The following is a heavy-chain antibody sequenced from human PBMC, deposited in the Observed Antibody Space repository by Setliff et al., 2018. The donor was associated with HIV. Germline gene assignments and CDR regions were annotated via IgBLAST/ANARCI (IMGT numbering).Heavy chain of an antibody. Sequence: SETLSLTCTVSGASITSYYWNWIRQTPGKGLEWIGFGHHSGSSFYNPSLNRRVSISVDTAESQFILKLTSVTATDTAVYYCARWGEPALKAFDVWGRGTMGTVSS. J-gene: IGHJ3*01. CDR2: GHHSGSS. CDR3: ARWGEPALKAFDV. CDR1: GASITSYY. V-gene: IGHV4-59*08. D-gene: IGHD3-16*01.